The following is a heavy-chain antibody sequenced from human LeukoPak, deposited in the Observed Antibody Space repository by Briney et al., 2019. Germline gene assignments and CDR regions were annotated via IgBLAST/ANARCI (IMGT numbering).Heavy chain of an antibody. CDR3: ARGEDTAMVSPGFDY. V-gene: IGHV1-2*02. Sequence: ASVTVSCKASGYTFTGYYMHWVRQAPGQGLEWMGWINPNSGGTNYAQKFQGRVTMTRDTSISTAYMELSRLRSDDTAVYYCARGEDTAMVSPGFDYWGQGTLVTVSS. CDR2: INPNSGGT. CDR1: GYTFTGYY. J-gene: IGHJ4*02. D-gene: IGHD5-18*01.